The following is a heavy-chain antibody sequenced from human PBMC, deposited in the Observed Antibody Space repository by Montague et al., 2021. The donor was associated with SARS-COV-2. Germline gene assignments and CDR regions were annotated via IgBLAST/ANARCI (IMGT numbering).Heavy chain of an antibody. D-gene: IGHD2-2*01. CDR1: GGSFSGYN. J-gene: IGHJ6*02. CDR3: AGVRAVPAAMRIFTLGRSYYGMDV. CDR2: INHNGST. Sequence: SETLSLTCAVYGGSFSGYNWCWIRHPPGQGLERIGEINHNGSTXXXPSXXXRVTISVDTSKSQFSLNMSSVTAADTAVYYCAGVRAVPAAMRIFTLGRSYYGMDVWGQGTTVTVSS. V-gene: IGHV4-34*01.